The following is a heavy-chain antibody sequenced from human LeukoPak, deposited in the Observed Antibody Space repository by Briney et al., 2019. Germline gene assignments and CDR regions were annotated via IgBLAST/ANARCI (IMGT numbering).Heavy chain of an antibody. V-gene: IGHV3-23*01. CDR3: AKGSSGWYWRFDY. CDR2: ITGGGGST. Sequence: PGGSLRLSCAASGFTFSSYAMTWVRQAPGKGLEWVSAITGGGGSTYYADSVKGRFTISRDNSKNTLYLQMNSLRAEDTAVYYCAKGSSGWYWRFDYWGQGTLVTVSS. D-gene: IGHD6-19*01. CDR1: GFTFSSYA. J-gene: IGHJ4*02.